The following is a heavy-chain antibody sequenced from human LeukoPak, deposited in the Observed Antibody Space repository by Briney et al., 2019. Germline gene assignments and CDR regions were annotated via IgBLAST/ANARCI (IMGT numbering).Heavy chain of an antibody. CDR1: GFTFSSYS. CDR2: ISSSSSYI. D-gene: IGHD6-6*01. V-gene: IGHV3-21*01. CDR3: ARDPARKYSSSSGYY. J-gene: IGHJ4*02. Sequence: GGSLRLSCAASGFTFSSYSMNWVRQAPGKGLEWVSSISSSSSYIYYADSVKGRFTISRDNAKNSLYLQMNSLRAEDTAVYYCARDPARKYSSSSGYYWGQGTLVTVSS.